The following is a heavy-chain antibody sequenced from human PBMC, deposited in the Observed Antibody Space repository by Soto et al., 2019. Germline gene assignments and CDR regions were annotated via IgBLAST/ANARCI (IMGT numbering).Heavy chain of an antibody. Sequence: EVQLVESGGGLVQPGGSLRLSCAASGFTFSSYWMSWVRQAPGKGLEWVANIKQDGSEKYYVDSVKGRFTISRDNAKNSLYLQMNSLGAEDTAVYYCARALLWFGESVGYWGQGTLVTVSS. CDR2: IKQDGSEK. CDR1: GFTFSSYW. V-gene: IGHV3-7*03. D-gene: IGHD3-10*01. CDR3: ARALLWFGESVGY. J-gene: IGHJ4*02.